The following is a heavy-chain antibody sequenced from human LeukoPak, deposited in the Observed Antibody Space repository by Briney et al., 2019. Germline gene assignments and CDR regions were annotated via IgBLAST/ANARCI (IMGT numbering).Heavy chain of an antibody. CDR3: TRDRGQWLVDY. V-gene: IGHV4-59*12. CDR1: GGSITGYY. D-gene: IGHD6-19*01. J-gene: IGHJ4*02. CDR2: IYYSGST. Sequence: PSETLSLTCSVSGGSITGYYWSWIRQPPGKGLEWIGYIYYSGSTYYNPSLNSRVTISADTSKNQFSLKLSSVTAADTAVYYCTRDRGQWLVDYRGQGTLVTVSS.